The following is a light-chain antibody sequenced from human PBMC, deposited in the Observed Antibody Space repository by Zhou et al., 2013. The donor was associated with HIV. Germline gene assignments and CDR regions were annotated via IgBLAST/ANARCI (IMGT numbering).Light chain of an antibody. V-gene: IGKV3-20*01. J-gene: IGKJ4*01. CDR3: QQYGGAFT. Sequence: ESVLTQSPATLSLSPGERATLSCRASQSVSSNYLAWYQQRPGQAPRLLIYDASSRVTGIPDRFSGSGSGTDFTLTITRLEPEDFALYYCQQYGGAFTFGGGTKVEIK. CDR1: QSVSSNY. CDR2: DAS.